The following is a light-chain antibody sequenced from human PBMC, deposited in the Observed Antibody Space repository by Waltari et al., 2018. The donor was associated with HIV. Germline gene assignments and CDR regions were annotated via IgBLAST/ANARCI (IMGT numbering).Light chain of an antibody. V-gene: IGKV2-28*01. Sequence: DIVMTQSPPSLPVTPGAPASISCRSSQSLLHSNGYNYLDWYLQKPGQSPQLLIYLGSNRASGVPDRYSGSGSGTDFTLKISRVEAEDVGVYYCMQALQTPLTFGGGTKVEIK. CDR3: MQALQTPLT. CDR2: LGS. J-gene: IGKJ4*01. CDR1: QSLLHSNGYNY.